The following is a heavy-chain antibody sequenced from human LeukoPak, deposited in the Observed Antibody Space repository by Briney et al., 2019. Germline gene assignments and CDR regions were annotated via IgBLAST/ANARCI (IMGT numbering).Heavy chain of an antibody. J-gene: IGHJ4*02. Sequence: PSEALSLTCTVSGGSISSYYWSWIRQPPGKGLEWIGYIYYSGSTNYNPSLKSRVTISVDTSKNQFSLKLSSVTAADTAVYYCARKRAKYYFDYWGQGTLVTVSS. D-gene: IGHD4/OR15-4a*01. V-gene: IGHV4-59*08. CDR3: ARKRAKYYFDY. CDR1: GGSISSYY. CDR2: IYYSGST.